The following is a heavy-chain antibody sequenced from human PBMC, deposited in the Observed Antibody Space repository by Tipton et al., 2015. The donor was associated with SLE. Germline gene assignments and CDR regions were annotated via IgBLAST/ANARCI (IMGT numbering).Heavy chain of an antibody. Sequence: TLSLTCAVYGGSFSGYYWSWIRQHPGKGLEWIGYIHYSGNTYYNPSLKSRVNISVDTSKSQFSLTLSSVTAADTAVYFCARAKDWEDGFDVWGQGTMVTVSA. V-gene: IGHV4-31*11. CDR2: IHYSGNT. D-gene: IGHD3-9*01. CDR1: GGSFSGYY. J-gene: IGHJ3*01. CDR3: ARAKDWEDGFDV.